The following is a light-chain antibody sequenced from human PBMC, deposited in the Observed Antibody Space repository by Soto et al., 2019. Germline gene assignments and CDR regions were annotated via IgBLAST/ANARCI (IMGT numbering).Light chain of an antibody. Sequence: DIQMTQGPPSLSASVGDRLTITCRASQSINTHLHWYQQKPGKAPKLLIRLASSLQGGVPSRFSGSGSGTDFTLTINNLQTEDFAIYYCLQTYGTPPTFGGGTKVDIK. V-gene: IGKV1-39*01. CDR3: LQTYGTPPT. CDR1: QSINTH. J-gene: IGKJ4*01. CDR2: LAS.